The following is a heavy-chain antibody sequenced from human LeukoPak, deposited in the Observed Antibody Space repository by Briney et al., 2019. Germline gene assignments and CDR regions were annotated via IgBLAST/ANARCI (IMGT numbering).Heavy chain of an antibody. D-gene: IGHD6-13*01. J-gene: IGHJ5*02. V-gene: IGHV1-69*13. CDR1: GGTFSSYA. Sequence: RASVKVSCKASGGTFSSYATSWVRQAPGQGLEWMGGIIPIFVTANYAQKFQGRVTITADESTSTAYMELSSLRSEDTAVYYCARGGWSGDSSSWFPSWFDPWGQGTLVTVSS. CDR3: ARGGWSGDSSSWFPSWFDP. CDR2: IIPIFVTA.